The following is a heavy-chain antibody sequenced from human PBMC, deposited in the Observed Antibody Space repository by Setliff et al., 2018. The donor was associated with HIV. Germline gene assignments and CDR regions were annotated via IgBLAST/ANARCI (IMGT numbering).Heavy chain of an antibody. CDR1: GYTFTNYY. V-gene: IGHV1-46*01. Sequence: AASVKVSCKASGYTFTNYYMHWVRQAPGQGLEWMGMINPSDGRTNYVQNLQGRLAMTRDTSTSTVYMELSSLRSEDTAVYYCARYLAPYYYYGMDVWGQGTTVTVSS. CDR3: ARYLAPYYYYGMDV. CDR2: INPSDGRT. J-gene: IGHJ6*02.